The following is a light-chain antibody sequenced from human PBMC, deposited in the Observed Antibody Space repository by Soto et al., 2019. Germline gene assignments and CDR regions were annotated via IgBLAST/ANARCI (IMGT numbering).Light chain of an antibody. J-gene: IGKJ4*01. CDR3: QQLNSYPPF. CDR1: QGISSY. V-gene: IGKV1-9*01. CDR2: AAS. Sequence: DLQLTQSPSFLSASVGDRVTITCRASQGISSYLAWYQQKPGKAPKLLIYAASTLQSGVPSRFSGSGSGTEFTLPISSLQPEDFATYYCQQLNSYPPFFGGGTKVEIK.